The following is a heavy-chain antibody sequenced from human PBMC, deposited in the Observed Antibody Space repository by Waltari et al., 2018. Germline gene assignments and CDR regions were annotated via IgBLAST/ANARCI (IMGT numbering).Heavy chain of an antibody. V-gene: IGHV1-24*01. J-gene: IGHJ6*02. CDR3: ATWSLQVPAAMSYYYGMDV. CDR2: FDPEDGET. D-gene: IGHD2-2*01. Sequence: QVQLVQSGAEVKKPGASVKVSCKVSGYTLTELSMHWVRQAPGKGLEWMGGFDPEDGETIYAQKFQGRVTMTEDTSTDTAYMELSSLRSEDTAVYYCATWSLQVPAAMSYYYGMDVWGQGTTVTVSS. CDR1: GYTLTELS.